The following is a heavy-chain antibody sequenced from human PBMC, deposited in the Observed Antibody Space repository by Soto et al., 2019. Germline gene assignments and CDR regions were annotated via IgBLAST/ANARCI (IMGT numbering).Heavy chain of an antibody. CDR3: ARPTPGAFEI. V-gene: IGHV4-39*01. Sequence: SETLSLTCTVSGVSISSSNYYCGWMGQPPGKGLEWIGSIYYSGSTSYNSSLKSRVNISVDTSKNQFSLRLRSVTAADTAVYYCARPTPGAFEIWGQGTMVTVSS. CDR2: IYYSGST. CDR1: GVSISSSNYY. J-gene: IGHJ3*02.